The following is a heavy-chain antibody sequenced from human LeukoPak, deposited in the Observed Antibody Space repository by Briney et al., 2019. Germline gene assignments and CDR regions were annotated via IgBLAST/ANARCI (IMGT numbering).Heavy chain of an antibody. J-gene: IGHJ2*01. Sequence: SQTLSLTCTVSGGSISSGSYYWSWIRQPAGKGLEWIGRIYTSGSTNYNPPLKSRVTISVDTSKNQFSLKLSSVTAADTAVYYCARTYVPPWYFDLWGRGTLVTVSS. V-gene: IGHV4-61*02. CDR1: GGSISSGSYY. CDR3: ARTYVPPWYFDL. D-gene: IGHD2-2*01. CDR2: IYTSGST.